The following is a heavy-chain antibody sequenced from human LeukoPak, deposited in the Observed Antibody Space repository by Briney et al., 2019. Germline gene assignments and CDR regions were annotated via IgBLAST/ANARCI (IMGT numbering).Heavy chain of an antibody. V-gene: IGHV3-53*05. CDR2: IYDDGGT. Sequence: GGSLRLSCTVSGFTVTSTHMDWVRQAPGKGPEWVALIYDDGGTVYADSVKGRFTISRDNSKDMVYLQMNSLRPEDSAVYYCARDRAGRRSSWVEFDLWGQGTLVTVSS. CDR1: GFTVTSTH. J-gene: IGHJ5*02. CDR3: ARDRAGRRSSWVEFDL. D-gene: IGHD3-10*01.